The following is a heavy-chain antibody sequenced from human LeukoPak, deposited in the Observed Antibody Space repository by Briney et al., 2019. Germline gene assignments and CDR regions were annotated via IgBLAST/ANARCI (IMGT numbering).Heavy chain of an antibody. CDR1: GFTFSSYG. CDR3: AKDSKWLRELPYYFDY. Sequence: GGSLRLSCAASGFTFSSYGMGRVRQAPGKGLEWVSAISGSGGSTYYADSVKGRFTISRDNSKNTLYLQMNSLRAEDTAVYYCAKDSKWLRELPYYFDYWGQGTLVTVSS. J-gene: IGHJ4*02. CDR2: ISGSGGST. V-gene: IGHV3-23*01. D-gene: IGHD5-12*01.